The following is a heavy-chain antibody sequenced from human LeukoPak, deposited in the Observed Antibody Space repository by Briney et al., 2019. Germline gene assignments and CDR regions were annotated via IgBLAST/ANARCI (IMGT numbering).Heavy chain of an antibody. Sequence: SETLSLTCAVSGGSISSGGYSWSWIRQPPGKGLEWIGYIYHSGSTYYNPSLKSQVTISVDRSKNQFSLKLSSVTAADTAVYYCARLVKAPYGDYFDYWGQGTLVTVSS. CDR1: GGSISSGGYS. CDR3: ARLVKAPYGDYFDY. J-gene: IGHJ4*02. D-gene: IGHD4-17*01. CDR2: IYHSGST. V-gene: IGHV4-30-2*01.